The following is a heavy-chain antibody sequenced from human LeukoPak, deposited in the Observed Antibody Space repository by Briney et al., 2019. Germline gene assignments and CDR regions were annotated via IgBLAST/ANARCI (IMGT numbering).Heavy chain of an antibody. CDR3: SAIDY. CDR2: MSGSGSST. J-gene: IGHJ4*02. Sequence: GGSLRLSCGASRFTLRYFAMRWVRQAPGRGLEWVSAMSGSGSSTYYADSVKGRFSISRDNSKNTLYLQMNSRRAEDTAIYYCSAIDYWGQGTLSPSPQ. CDR1: RFTLRYFA. V-gene: IGHV3-23*01. D-gene: IGHD5-18*01.